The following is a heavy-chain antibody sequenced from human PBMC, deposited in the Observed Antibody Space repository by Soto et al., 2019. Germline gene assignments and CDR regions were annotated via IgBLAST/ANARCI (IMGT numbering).Heavy chain of an antibody. V-gene: IGHV1-18*01. J-gene: IGHJ1*01. Sequence: QVQLVQSGSDVQKPGASIKVSCKASGYMFTSYGINWARQAPGQGPEWMGWISTYNGNTNYAQKHQGRVTMTTDTSTSTAYLELETLRSDDTAVYYCARDLGIAVAGLFQDWGQGTLVIVSS. CDR3: ARDLGIAVAGLFQD. CDR1: GYMFTSYG. D-gene: IGHD6-19*01. CDR2: ISTYNGNT.